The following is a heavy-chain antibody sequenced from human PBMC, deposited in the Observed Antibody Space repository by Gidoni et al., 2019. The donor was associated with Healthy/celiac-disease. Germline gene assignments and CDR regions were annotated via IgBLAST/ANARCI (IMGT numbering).Heavy chain of an antibody. D-gene: IGHD3-22*01. CDR1: GGSISSYY. V-gene: IGHV4-59*08. Sequence: QVQLQESGPGLVKPSETLSLTCTVSGGSISSYYWSWIRQPPGKGLEWIGYIYYSGSTNYNPSLKSRVTISVDTSKNQFSLKLSSVTAADTAVYYCARIRGYYDTDAFDIWGQGTMVTVSS. CDR3: ARIRGYYDTDAFDI. CDR2: IYYSGST. J-gene: IGHJ3*02.